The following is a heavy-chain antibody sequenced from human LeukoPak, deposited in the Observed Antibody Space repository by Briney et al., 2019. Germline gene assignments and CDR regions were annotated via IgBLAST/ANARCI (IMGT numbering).Heavy chain of an antibody. V-gene: IGHV4-39*01. CDR1: GGSISSSSYY. CDR2: IYYSGST. J-gene: IGHJ3*02. CDR3: ARHLYAFDI. Sequence: TSETLSLTCTVSGGSISSSSYYWGWIRQPPGKGLEWIGSIYYSGSTYYNPSLKSRVTISVDTSKNQFSLKLSSVTAADTAVYYCARHLYAFDIWGQGTMVTVSS.